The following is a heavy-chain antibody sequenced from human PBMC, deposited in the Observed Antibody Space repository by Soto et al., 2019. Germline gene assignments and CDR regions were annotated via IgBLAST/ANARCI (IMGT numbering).Heavy chain of an antibody. CDR2: ISYSGTT. Sequence: PSETLSLTCTVSGVSINTFYWNWIRQPPGKGLEWIGFISYSGTTNYNPSLKSRVTISIDTSRSQFSLKLTSVTAADTAVYYCVRQIRDGAGSDLFDYWGQGTLVTVSS. CDR3: VRQIRDGAGSDLFDY. CDR1: GVSINTFY. D-gene: IGHD3-10*01. J-gene: IGHJ4*02. V-gene: IGHV4-59*08.